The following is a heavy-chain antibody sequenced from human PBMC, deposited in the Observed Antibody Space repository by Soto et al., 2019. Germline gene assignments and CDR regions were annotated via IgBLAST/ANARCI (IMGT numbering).Heavy chain of an antibody. CDR2: IYHSGST. D-gene: IGHD2-8*01. CDR1: GDSISRGGYY. Sequence: QVQLQESGPGLVKPSQTLSLSCTVSGDSISRGGYYWNWIRQHPRKGLEWIGYIYHSGSTNYNPSLKSRVTMSVDTAKNQSSLELTNVTAADTAVYYCVRAGPGVYGLGWFGPWGQGILGTVSS. CDR3: VRAGPGVYGLGWFGP. V-gene: IGHV4-31*03. J-gene: IGHJ5*02.